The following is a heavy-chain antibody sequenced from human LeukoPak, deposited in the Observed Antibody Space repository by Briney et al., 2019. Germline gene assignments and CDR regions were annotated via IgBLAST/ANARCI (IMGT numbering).Heavy chain of an antibody. CDR3: AKFFDD. J-gene: IGHJ4*02. CDR2: ISNSSAYI. Sequence: GGSLRLSCAASGFTFSDYTMNWVRQAPGKGLEWVSSISNSSAYIYYAESVRGRFTISRDNAKNSLYLQMNSLTAEDTAVYYCAKFFDDWGQGALVTVSS. CDR1: GFTFSDYT. V-gene: IGHV3-21*01.